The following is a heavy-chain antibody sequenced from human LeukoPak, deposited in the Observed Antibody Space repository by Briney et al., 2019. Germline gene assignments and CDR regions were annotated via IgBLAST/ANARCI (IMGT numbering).Heavy chain of an antibody. D-gene: IGHD2-15*01. Sequence: HPGGSLRLSCAASGFTFSRYWMHWVRQAPGKGPVWVSRINSDASSTSYADSVKGRFTISRDNAKNTLYLQMNSLRAEDTAVYYCARESLTDIVVVGAFDIWGQGTMVTVSS. CDR3: ARESLTDIVVVGAFDI. CDR2: INSDASST. J-gene: IGHJ3*02. CDR1: GFTFSRYW. V-gene: IGHV3-74*01.